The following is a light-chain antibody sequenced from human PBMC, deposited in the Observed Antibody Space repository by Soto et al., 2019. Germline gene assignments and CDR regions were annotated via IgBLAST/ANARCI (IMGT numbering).Light chain of an antibody. J-gene: IGLJ2*01. CDR1: SDQISYI. Sequence: QAVLTQSSSASASLGSSVKLTCTLSSDQISYIIAWHQQQPGKAPRYLMKLEGSGSYNKGSGVPDRFSGSSSGADRYLTISNFQFEDEADYYCETWDTNTRVFGGGTKLTVL. V-gene: IGLV4-60*02. CDR2: LEGSGSY. CDR3: ETWDTNTRV.